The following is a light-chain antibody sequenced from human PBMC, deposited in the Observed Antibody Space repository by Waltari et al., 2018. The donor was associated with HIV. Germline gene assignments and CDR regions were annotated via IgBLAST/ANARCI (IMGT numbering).Light chain of an antibody. CDR1: NSNHGAPYD. CDR2: MNT. V-gene: IGLV1-40*01. CDR3: QSYDTSLGASV. Sequence: QSVLTQPPSVSGAPGRSVIITCTGNNSNHGAPYDVHWYQQLPGAAPKLLISMNTNRPSGVRDRLSVSRSGTSASLAITGLQAGDEADYYCQSYDTSLGASVFGGGTKLTVL. J-gene: IGLJ3*02.